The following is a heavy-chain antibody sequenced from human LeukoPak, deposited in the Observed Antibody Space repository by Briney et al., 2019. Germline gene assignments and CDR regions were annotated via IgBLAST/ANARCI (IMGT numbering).Heavy chain of an antibody. CDR2: IYYSGST. CDR3: AREKIYGSGSYYYYGRDV. Sequence: SETLSLTCTVSGGSVSSGSYYWSWIRQPPGKGLEWIGYIYYSGSTNYNPSLKSRVTISVDTSKNQFSLKLSSVTAADTAVYYCAREKIYGSGSYYYYGRDVGGKGPTVTVSS. V-gene: IGHV4-61*01. CDR1: GGSVSSGSYY. D-gene: IGHD3-10*01. J-gene: IGHJ6*04.